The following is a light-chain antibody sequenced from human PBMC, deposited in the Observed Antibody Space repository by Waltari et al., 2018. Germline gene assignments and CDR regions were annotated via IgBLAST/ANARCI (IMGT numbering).Light chain of an antibody. J-gene: IGLJ3*02. Sequence: QLVVTQSPSASASLGASVKLTCTLSSGHSSNVIAWLQQQPEKGPRYLLKVNMDGSHSRGAEIPDSFSGSSSGAERYLTISRLQAEDEADYYCQTGGHGTWVFGGGTKLTVL. CDR3: QTGGHGTWV. V-gene: IGLV4-69*01. CDR2: VNMDGSH. CDR1: SGHSSNV.